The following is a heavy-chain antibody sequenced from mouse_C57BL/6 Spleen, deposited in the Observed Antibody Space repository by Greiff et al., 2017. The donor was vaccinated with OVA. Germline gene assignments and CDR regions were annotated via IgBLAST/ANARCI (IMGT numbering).Heavy chain of an antibody. J-gene: IGHJ4*01. CDR1: GYSFTDYN. CDR2: INPNYGTT. V-gene: IGHV1-39*01. D-gene: IGHD1-1*01. CDR3: ARFFGYGSSPDYAMDY. Sequence: EVKLQESGPELVKPGASVKISCKASGYSFTDYNMNWVKQSNGKSLEWIGVINPNYGTTSYNQKFKGKATLTVDQSSSTAYMQLNSLTSEDSAVYYCARFFGYGSSPDYAMDYWGQGTSVTVSS.